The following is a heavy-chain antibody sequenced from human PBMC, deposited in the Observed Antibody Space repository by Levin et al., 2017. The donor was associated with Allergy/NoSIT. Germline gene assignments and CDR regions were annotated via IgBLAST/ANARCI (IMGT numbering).Heavy chain of an antibody. J-gene: IGHJ4*02. CDR2: INHSGST. CDR3: ARDNLGYSHGAGASDY. V-gene: IGHV4-34*01. D-gene: IGHD5-18*01. Sequence: SETLSLTCAVYGGSFSGYYWSWIRQPPGKGLEWIGEINHSGSTNYNPSLKSRVTISVDTSKNQFSLKLTSVTAADTAVYYCARDNLGYSHGAGASDYWGQGTLVTVSS. CDR1: GGSFSGYY.